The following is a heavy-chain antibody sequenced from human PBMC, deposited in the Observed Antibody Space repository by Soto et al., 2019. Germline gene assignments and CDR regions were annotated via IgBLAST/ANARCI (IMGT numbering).Heavy chain of an antibody. D-gene: IGHD5-12*01. J-gene: IGHJ6*02. CDR1: GFTFSNYD. V-gene: IGHV3-30*04. CDR3: ASSGYDRPVANDRYAMDV. Sequence: QVQLVESGGGVVHPGTSLRLSCVASGFTFSNYDIHWVRQAPGKGLEWVALISYDGRKTYYLDSVKGRFTISRSNLKKEMYLQMNSLRPEDTAMYYCASSGYDRPVANDRYAMDVWGQGTSVTVSS. CDR2: ISYDGRKT.